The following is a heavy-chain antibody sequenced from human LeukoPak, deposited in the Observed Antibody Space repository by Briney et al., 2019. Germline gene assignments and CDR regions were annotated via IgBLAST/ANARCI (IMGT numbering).Heavy chain of an antibody. J-gene: IGHJ4*02. CDR1: GFTFSNYA. D-gene: IGHD6-13*01. Sequence: GGSLRLSCAASGFTFSNYAMSWVRQAPGKGLEWVSRINTDGSSTSYADSVKGRFTISRDNAKNTLYLQMNSLRAEDTAVYYCARVSSSSWWALDYWGQGTLVTVSS. CDR3: ARVSSSSWWALDY. V-gene: IGHV3-74*01. CDR2: INTDGSST.